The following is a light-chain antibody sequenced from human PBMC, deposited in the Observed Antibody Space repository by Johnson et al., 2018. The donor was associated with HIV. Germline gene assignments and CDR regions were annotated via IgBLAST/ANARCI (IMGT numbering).Light chain of an antibody. V-gene: IGLV1-51*02. J-gene: IGLJ1*01. CDR3: GTWDSSLSAGV. Sequence: QSVLTQPPSVSAAPGQKVTIYCSGSRSNTGRNYASWYQQLPGTAPKLLIYENNKRPSGIPDRFSGSKSGTSATLGITGLQTGDEADYYCGTWDSSLSAGVFGTGTKVTVL. CDR2: ENN. CDR1: RSNTGRNY.